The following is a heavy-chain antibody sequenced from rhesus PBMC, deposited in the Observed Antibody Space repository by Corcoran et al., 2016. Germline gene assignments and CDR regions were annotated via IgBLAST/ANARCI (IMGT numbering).Heavy chain of an antibody. V-gene: IGHV4-169*01. Sequence: QLQLQESGPGRVKPSEPLSVTCAVSGGAISSSSWSWIRQAPGKGLEWIGYIYGSGSSTNYNPSLKSRVTLSVDTSKNQLSLKLSSVTAADTAVYYCARGHYFDYWGQGVLVTVSS. J-gene: IGHJ4*01. CDR1: GGAISSSS. CDR3: ARGHYFDY. CDR2: IYGSGSST.